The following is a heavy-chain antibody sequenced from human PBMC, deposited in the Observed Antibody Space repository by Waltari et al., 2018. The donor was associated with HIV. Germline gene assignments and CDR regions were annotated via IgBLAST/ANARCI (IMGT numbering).Heavy chain of an antibody. J-gene: IGHJ4*02. CDR1: GFTVSSNY. Sequence: EVQLVESGGGLIQPGGSLRLSCAASGFTVSSNYMSWVRQAPGKGLGWVSVSYSGGSTYYADSVKGRFSISRDTSKNTLYLQMNSLRAEDTAVYYCARASGWLVFDYWGQGTLVTVPS. CDR2: SYSGGST. V-gene: IGHV3-53*01. CDR3: ARASGWLVFDY. D-gene: IGHD6-19*01.